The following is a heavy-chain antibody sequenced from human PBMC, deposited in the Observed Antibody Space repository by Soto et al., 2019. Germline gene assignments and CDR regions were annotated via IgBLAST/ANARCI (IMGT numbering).Heavy chain of an antibody. Sequence: SETLSLTCTVSGGSISSSSYYWGWIRQPPGKGLEWIGSIFYSGSTYYNPSLKSRVTISVDTSKNQFSLKLSSVTAADTAVYYCARDARYDILTGSSSGYYGMDVWGQGTKVTVSS. CDR2: IFYSGST. CDR1: GGSISSSSYY. J-gene: IGHJ6*02. D-gene: IGHD3-9*01. CDR3: ARDARYDILTGSSSGYYGMDV. V-gene: IGHV4-39*07.